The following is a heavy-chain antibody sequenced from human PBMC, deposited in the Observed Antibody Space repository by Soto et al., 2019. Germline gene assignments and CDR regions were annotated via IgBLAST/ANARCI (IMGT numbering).Heavy chain of an antibody. CDR3: ARDGTYMDV. J-gene: IGHJ6*03. CDR2: ISAYNGNT. Sequence: QVQLVQSGAEVKKPGASVKVSCKASGYTFTXXXXXXXXXXXGQGLEWMGWISAYNGNTNYAQKLQGRVTMTTDTSTSTAYMELRSLRSDDTAVYYCARDGTYMDVWGKGTTVTVSS. D-gene: IGHD1-1*01. V-gene: IGHV1-18*01. CDR1: GYTFTXXX.